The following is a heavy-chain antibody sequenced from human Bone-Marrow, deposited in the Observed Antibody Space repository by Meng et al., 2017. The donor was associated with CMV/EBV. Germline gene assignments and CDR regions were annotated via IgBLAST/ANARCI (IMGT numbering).Heavy chain of an antibody. D-gene: IGHD6-19*01. Sequence: CAISGDSVSSNSAAWNWIRQSPSGGLEWLGRTYYRSKWYNDYAVSVKSRITINPDTSKNQFSLQLNSVTPEDTAVYYCVRSIGWYDYWGQGTLVTVSS. CDR2: TYYRSKWYN. CDR3: VRSIGWYDY. CDR1: GDSVSSNSAA. J-gene: IGHJ4*02. V-gene: IGHV6-1*01.